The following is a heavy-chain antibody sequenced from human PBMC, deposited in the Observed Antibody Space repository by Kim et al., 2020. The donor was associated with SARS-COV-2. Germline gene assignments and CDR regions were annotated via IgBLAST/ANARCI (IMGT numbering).Heavy chain of an antibody. J-gene: IGHJ4*02. CDR3: ARGRVGVQRSLIGFDY. CDR2: INHSGST. Sequence: SETLSLTCAVYGGSFSGYYWSWIRQPPGKGLEWIGEINHSGSTNYNPSLKSRVTISVDTSKNQFSLKLSSVTAADTAVYYCARGRVGVQRSLIGFDYWGQGTLVTVSS. D-gene: IGHD1-26*01. V-gene: IGHV4-34*01. CDR1: GGSFSGYY.